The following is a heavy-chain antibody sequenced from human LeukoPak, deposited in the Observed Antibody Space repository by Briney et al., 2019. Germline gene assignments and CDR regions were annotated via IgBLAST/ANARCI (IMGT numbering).Heavy chain of an antibody. CDR2: INPSGGST. J-gene: IGHJ4*02. CDR3: AREGNSSSWSY. V-gene: IGHV1-46*01. CDR1: GYTFTSYG. D-gene: IGHD6-13*01. Sequence: ASVKVSCKASGYTFTSYGISWVRQAPGQGLEWMGIINPSGGSTSYAQKFQGRVTMTRDMSTSTVYMELSSLRSEDTAVYYCAREGNSSSWSYWGQGTLVTVSS.